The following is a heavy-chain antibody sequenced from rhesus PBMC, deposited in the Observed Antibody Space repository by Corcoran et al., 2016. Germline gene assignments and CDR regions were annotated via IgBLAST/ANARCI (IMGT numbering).Heavy chain of an antibody. D-gene: IGHD6-31*01. CDR2: IGGNNGLI. CDR1: GGSISGDAC. J-gene: IGHJ3*01. V-gene: IGHV4-73*01. CDR3: TRSAPEAGIDAFDF. Sequence: QVTLQQWGEGLLKASETLSLTCAVYGGSISGDACWNWVRQPPGKGLEWIGVIGGNNGLISQTPALTSRMIISNATSKNHFSLNLHSVTAADTAIYYCTRSAPEAGIDAFDFWGQGLRVTVSS.